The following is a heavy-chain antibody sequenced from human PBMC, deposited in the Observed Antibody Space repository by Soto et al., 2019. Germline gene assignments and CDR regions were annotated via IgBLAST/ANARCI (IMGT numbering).Heavy chain of an antibody. CDR3: ARDPAAAGPGWFDP. Sequence: GGSLRLSCAASGFTFSSYWMSWVRQAPGKGLEWVANIKQDGSEKYYVDSVKGRFTISRDNAKNSLYLQMNSLRAEDAAWYYCARDPAAAGPGWFDPWGQGTLVTVSS. J-gene: IGHJ5*02. CDR2: IKQDGSEK. D-gene: IGHD6-13*01. CDR1: GFTFSSYW. V-gene: IGHV3-7*01.